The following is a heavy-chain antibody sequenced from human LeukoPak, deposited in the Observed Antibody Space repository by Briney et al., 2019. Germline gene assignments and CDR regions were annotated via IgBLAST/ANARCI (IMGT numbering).Heavy chain of an antibody. CDR3: ARTPRTYDFWSGHFDY. CDR2: IIPILGIA. V-gene: IGHV1-69*02. Sequence: AASVEVSCKASGGTFSSYTISWVRQAPGQGLEWMGRIIPILGIANYAQKFQGRVTITADKSTSTAYMELSSLRSEDTAVYYCARTPRTYDFWSGHFDYWGQGTLVTVSS. CDR1: GGTFSSYT. J-gene: IGHJ4*02. D-gene: IGHD3-3*01.